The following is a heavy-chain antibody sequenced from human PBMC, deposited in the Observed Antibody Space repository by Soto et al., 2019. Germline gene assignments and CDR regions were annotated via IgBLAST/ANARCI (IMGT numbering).Heavy chain of an antibody. D-gene: IGHD6-19*01. CDR3: SYSSGSTFDSYYMDV. J-gene: IGHJ6*03. CDR1: GYTFTSYA. V-gene: IGHV1-3*01. CDR2: INAGNGNT. Sequence: ASVKVSCKASGYTFTSYAMHWVRQAPGQRLEWMGWINAGNGNTKYSQKFQGRVTITRDTSASTAYMELSSLRSEETAVYYCSYSSGSTFDSYYMDVWCKGIKVTVS.